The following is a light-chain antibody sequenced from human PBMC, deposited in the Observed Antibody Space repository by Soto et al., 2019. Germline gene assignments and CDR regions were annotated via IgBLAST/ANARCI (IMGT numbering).Light chain of an antibody. CDR2: ASS. J-gene: IGKJ5*01. CDR1: QSSGSNF. V-gene: IGKV3-20*01. Sequence: DIVLTQSPGTLSLSPGERATLSCKTSQSSGSNFLAWYQHKPGQAPRLLIYASSNRATGIPDRFTGSASGTDFTLTINRLEPEDFAVYYCQIYGISPHLGQGTRLEIK. CDR3: QIYGISPH.